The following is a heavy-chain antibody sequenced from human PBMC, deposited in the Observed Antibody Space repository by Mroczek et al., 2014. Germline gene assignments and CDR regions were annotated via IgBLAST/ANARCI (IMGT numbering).Heavy chain of an antibody. J-gene: IGHJ3*02. CDR2: IYTSGST. Sequence: QVQLQQSGPGLVKPSQTLSLTCTVSGGSISSGSYYWSWIRQPAGKGLEWIGRIYTSGSTNYNPSLKSRVTMSVDTSKNQFSLKLSSVTAADTAVYYCARDRDDAFDIWGQGTMVTVSS. CDR3: ARDRDDAFDI. V-gene: IGHV4-61*02. CDR1: GGSISSGSYY.